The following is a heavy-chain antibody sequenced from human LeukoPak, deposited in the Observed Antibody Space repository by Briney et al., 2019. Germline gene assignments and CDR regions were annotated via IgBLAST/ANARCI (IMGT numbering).Heavy chain of an antibody. D-gene: IGHD3-10*01. CDR3: ARGAYGSGSYYNYYGMDV. Sequence: GESLKISCKGPGYSLATRWAAWVRQMPGKGLEWMGITYPAASGARYSPSFQGQVTISADKSISTAYLQWSSLKASDTAMYFCARGAYGSGSYYNYYGMDVWGQGTTVTVSS. CDR1: GYSLATRW. J-gene: IGHJ6*02. CDR2: TYPAASGA. V-gene: IGHV5-51*01.